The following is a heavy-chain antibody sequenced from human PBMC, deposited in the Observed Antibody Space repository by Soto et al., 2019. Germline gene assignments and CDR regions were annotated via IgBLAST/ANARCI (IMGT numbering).Heavy chain of an antibody. Sequence: EVQLVESGGGLVQPGGSLRLSCVASGFTFDDYAIHWVRRGPGTGLEWVAGISWNGASLGYADSVKGGFTISRDNAKNSLFLQMTSLRTDGTALYFCANLPLYGSGFDCWGQGTLVTVSA. CDR3: ANLPLYGSGFDC. CDR1: GFTFDDYA. CDR2: ISWNGASL. D-gene: IGHD3-10*01. J-gene: IGHJ4*02. V-gene: IGHV3-9*01.